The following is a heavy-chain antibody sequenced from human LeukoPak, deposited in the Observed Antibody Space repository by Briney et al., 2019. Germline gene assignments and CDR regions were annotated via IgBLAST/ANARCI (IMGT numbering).Heavy chain of an antibody. D-gene: IGHD1-26*01. CDR2: ISSSGSYI. J-gene: IGHJ4*02. Sequence: GGSLRLSCAASGFTFSSYSMNWVRQAPGKGLEWVSSISSSGSYIYYAGSVKGRFTISRDNAKNSLYLQMNSLRAEDTAVYYCARDKIVGATYFDYWGQGTLVTVSS. CDR3: ARDKIVGATYFDY. CDR1: GFTFSSYS. V-gene: IGHV3-21*01.